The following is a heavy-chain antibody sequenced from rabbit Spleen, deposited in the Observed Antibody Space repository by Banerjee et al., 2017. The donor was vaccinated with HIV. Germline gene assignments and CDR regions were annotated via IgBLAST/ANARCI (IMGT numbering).Heavy chain of an antibody. D-gene: IGHD2-1*01. CDR3: ARGSATMTMVITGYYFNL. CDR1: GFDLNNYYY. J-gene: IGHJ4*01. Sequence: QEQLEESGGGLVKPEGSLTLTCKASGFDLNNYYYMCWVRQAPGKGLEWIACIYAGDGSTVYASWAKGRFTISKPSSTTVTLQMTSLTAADTATYFCARGSATMTMVITGYYFNLWGQGTLVTVS. CDR2: IYAGDGST. V-gene: IGHV1S45*01.